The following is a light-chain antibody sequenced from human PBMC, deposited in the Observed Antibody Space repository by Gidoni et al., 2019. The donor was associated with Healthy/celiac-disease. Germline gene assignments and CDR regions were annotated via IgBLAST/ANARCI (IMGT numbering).Light chain of an antibody. V-gene: IGKV2-28*01. CDR2: LGS. J-gene: IGKJ2*01. CDR1: QSLLHSNGYNY. CDR3: MQALRTPHMYT. Sequence: DIVMTQSPPSLPVTPGEPATISCRSSQSLLHSNGYNYLDWYLQKPGQSPQLLIYLGSNRSSGVPDRFSCSGSGTDFTLKISRVEAEDVGVYYCMQALRTPHMYTFGQGTKLEIK.